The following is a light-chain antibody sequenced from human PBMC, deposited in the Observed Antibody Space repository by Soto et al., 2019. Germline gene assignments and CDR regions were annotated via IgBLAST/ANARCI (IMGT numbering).Light chain of an antibody. J-gene: IGLJ1*01. CDR1: GSNVGNHY. V-gene: IGLV1-51*01. CDR3: GAWDDGLSAYV. Sequence: QSVLTQPPSVSAAPGQTVTISCAGSGSNVGNHYVSWYQQLPGTAPKLLIYDDKKRPSGIPDRFSGSKSATSATLGITGLQTGDEADYYCGAWDDGLSAYVFGPGTKLTVL. CDR2: DDK.